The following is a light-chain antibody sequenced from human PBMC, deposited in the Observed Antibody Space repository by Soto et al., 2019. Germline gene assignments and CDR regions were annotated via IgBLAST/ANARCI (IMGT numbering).Light chain of an antibody. CDR2: DAS. Sequence: EIVLTQSPATLSLSPGERATLSCRASQSVSSYLAWYQQKPGQAPRLLIYDASNRATGIPDRFSGSGSGTDFTLTISSLEPEDSAVYYCQHRSKWPLTFGGGTKVDIK. CDR3: QHRSKWPLT. CDR1: QSVSSY. J-gene: IGKJ4*01. V-gene: IGKV3-11*01.